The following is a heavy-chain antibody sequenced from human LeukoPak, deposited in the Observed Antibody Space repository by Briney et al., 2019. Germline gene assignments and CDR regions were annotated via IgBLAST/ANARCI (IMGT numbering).Heavy chain of an antibody. V-gene: IGHV3-30-3*01. D-gene: IGHD3-22*01. CDR1: GFTFSSYA. CDR2: ISYDGSNK. J-gene: IGHJ4*02. Sequence: PGGSLRLSCAASGFTFSSYAMHWVRQAPGKGLEWVAVISYDGSNKYYADSVKGRFTISRDNSKNTLYLQMNSLRAEDTAVYYCARGSSSGYYTRFDYWGQGTLVTVSS. CDR3: ARGSSSGYYTRFDY.